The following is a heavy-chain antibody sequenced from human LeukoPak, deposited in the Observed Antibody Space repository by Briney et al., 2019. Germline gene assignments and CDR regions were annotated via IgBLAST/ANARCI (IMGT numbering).Heavy chain of an antibody. V-gene: IGHV4-59*08. D-gene: IGHD2-21*01. CDR1: GDSISTDY. CDR3: ARLDCISDTCYNY. CDR2: INYSGNS. J-gene: IGHJ4*02. Sequence: SETLSLTCIVSGDSISTDYWSWIRQSPGKGLEWIGYINYSGNSEYNPSLKSRVTISVDRSKNQVSLKMTSVTAADTAVYYCARLDCISDTCYNYWALGALVTVSP.